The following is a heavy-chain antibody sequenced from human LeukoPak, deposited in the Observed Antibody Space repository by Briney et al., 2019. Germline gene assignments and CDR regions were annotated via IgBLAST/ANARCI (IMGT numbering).Heavy chain of an antibody. CDR3: ASDTGYKVAFDI. Sequence: GGSLRLSCAASGFTFSTYWMSWVRQAPGKGLEWVANIKEDGSDKYYVDSVKGRFTISRDNAKNSLYLQMNSLRAEDTALYYCASDTGYKVAFDIWGQGTMVTVSS. D-gene: IGHD5-12*01. CDR1: GFTFSTYW. J-gene: IGHJ3*02. CDR2: IKEDGSDK. V-gene: IGHV3-7*01.